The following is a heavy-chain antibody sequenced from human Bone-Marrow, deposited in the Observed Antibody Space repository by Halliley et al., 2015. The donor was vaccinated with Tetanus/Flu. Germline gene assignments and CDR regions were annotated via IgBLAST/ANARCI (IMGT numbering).Heavy chain of an antibody. V-gene: IGHV5-51*03. CDR1: GYRFTNFW. J-gene: IGHJ4*01. CDR2: IYPRDSET. Sequence: QLVQSGAEIKKPGESLKISCRGSGYRFTNFWIGWVRQMPGKGLEWMGMIYPRDSETRYSPSFQGQVTISADNSMNTAHLQWSSLRASDTAIYYCARGVAAAGYYFDSWGQGTLVSFSS. CDR3: ARGVAAAGYYFDS. D-gene: IGHD6-13*01.